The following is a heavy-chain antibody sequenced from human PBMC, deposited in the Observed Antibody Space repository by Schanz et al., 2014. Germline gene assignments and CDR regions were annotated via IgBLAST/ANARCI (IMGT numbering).Heavy chain of an antibody. CDR1: GFTFSTHA. V-gene: IGHV3-23*04. CDR3: AKGRFGELSAFDI. J-gene: IGHJ3*02. D-gene: IGHD3-10*01. CDR2: INTGVNT. Sequence: EVQLVESGGGLIQPGGSLRLSCAASGFTFSTHAMSWVRQAPGKGLEWVSAINTGVNTYYADSVRGRFTMSRDNSKNTLYLQMNSLRAGDAAVYYCAKGRFGELSAFDIWGQGTMVTVSS.